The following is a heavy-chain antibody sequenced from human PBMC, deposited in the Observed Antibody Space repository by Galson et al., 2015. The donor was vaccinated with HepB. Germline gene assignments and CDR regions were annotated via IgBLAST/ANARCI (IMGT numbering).Heavy chain of an antibody. CDR2: IYYSGST. Sequence: SETLSLTCTVSGGSISSYYWSWIRQPPGKGLEWIGYIYYSGSTNYNPSLKSRVTISVDTSKNQFSLKLSSVTAADTAVYYCARGISWELHPFDYWGQGTLVTVSS. CDR1: GGSISSYY. D-gene: IGHD1-26*01. J-gene: IGHJ4*02. CDR3: ARGISWELHPFDY. V-gene: IGHV4-59*01.